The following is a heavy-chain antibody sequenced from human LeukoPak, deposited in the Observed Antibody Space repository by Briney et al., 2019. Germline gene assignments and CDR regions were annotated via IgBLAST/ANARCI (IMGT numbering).Heavy chain of an antibody. Sequence: ASETLSLTCTVSGVSISSYYWSWIRQPPGKGLEWIGYIYYSGSTNYNPSLKSRVTISVDTSKNQFSLKLSSVTAADTAVYYCARAQNFGLFDYWGQGTLVTVSS. CDR3: ARAQNFGLFDY. V-gene: IGHV4-59*01. CDR2: IYYSGST. CDR1: GVSISSYY. J-gene: IGHJ4*02. D-gene: IGHD3-10*01.